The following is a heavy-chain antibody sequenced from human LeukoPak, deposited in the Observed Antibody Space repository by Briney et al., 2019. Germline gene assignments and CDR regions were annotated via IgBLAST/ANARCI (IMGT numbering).Heavy chain of an antibody. D-gene: IGHD2-21*02. Sequence: ASVKVSCKASGGTFSSYAISWVRQAPGQGLEWMGRIIPILGIANYAQKFQGRVTITADKSTSTAYMELSSLRSEDTAVYYCARQNPIVVATDYGMDVWGQGTTVTVSS. CDR3: ARQNPIVVATDYGMDV. V-gene: IGHV1-69*04. J-gene: IGHJ6*02. CDR2: IIPILGIA. CDR1: GGTFSSYA.